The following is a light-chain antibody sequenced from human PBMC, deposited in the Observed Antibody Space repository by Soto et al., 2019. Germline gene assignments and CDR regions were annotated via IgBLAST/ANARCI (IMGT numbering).Light chain of an antibody. J-gene: IGLJ2*01. CDR3: QSYDNDLSVV. CDR1: SSNIGAGYD. V-gene: IGLV1-40*01. CDR2: DNN. Sequence: QSVLTQPPSVSGAPGQRVTISCTGSSSNIGAGYDVHWYQQLPGTAPKLLIYDNNRRPSGVPVRFSGSRSGTSASLAITGLQAEDEADYYCQSYDNDLSVVFGGGTKLTVL.